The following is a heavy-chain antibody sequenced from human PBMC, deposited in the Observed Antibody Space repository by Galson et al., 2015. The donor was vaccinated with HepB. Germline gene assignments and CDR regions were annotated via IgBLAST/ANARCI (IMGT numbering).Heavy chain of an antibody. Sequence: SLRLSCAASGFTFSNYAMTWARQAPGKGLEWVSAISGSGGNTYYADSVKGRFTISRDNSKNTLYLQMNSLRAEDTAVYYCAKDRGIAATGTSLYFDYWGQGTLVTVSS. CDR1: GFTFSNYA. J-gene: IGHJ4*02. CDR3: AKDRGIAATGTSLYFDY. CDR2: ISGSGGNT. D-gene: IGHD6-13*01. V-gene: IGHV3-23*01.